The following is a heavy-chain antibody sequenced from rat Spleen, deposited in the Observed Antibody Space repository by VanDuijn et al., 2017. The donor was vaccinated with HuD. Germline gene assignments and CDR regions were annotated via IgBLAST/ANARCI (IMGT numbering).Heavy chain of an antibody. V-gene: IGHV5-31*01. CDR2: ITNTGGST. Sequence: EVQLVESGGGLVQPGRSLKLSCVASGFTFNNYWMTWIRQAPGKGLEWVASITNTGGSTYYPDSVKGRFTISRDNAKSTLYLQMNSLRSEDTATYYCTRGGITIAAISRGTYVMDAWGQGASVTVSS. D-gene: IGHD1-2*01. CDR1: GFTFNNYW. CDR3: TRGGITIAAISRGTYVMDA. J-gene: IGHJ4*01.